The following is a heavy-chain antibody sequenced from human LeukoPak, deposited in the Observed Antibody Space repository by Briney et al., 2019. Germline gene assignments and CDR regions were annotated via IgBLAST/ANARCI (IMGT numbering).Heavy chain of an antibody. CDR1: AFIFSSYW. CDR3: AREGSSYSMDV. CDR2: INSDGTST. V-gene: IGHV3-74*01. J-gene: IGHJ6*02. Sequence: GGSLRLSCAASAFIFSSYWMYWVRQAPGKGLVWVSRINSDGTSTTYADSVKGRFTISRDNAKNTLYLQMNSLRAEDTAVYYCAREGSSYSMDVWGQGTTVTVSS.